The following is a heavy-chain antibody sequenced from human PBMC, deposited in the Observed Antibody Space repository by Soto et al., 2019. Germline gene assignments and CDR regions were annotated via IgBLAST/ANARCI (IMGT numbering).Heavy chain of an antibody. V-gene: IGHV4-34*01. CDR2: INHSGST. Sequence: SETLSLTCAVYGGSFSGYYWSWIRQPPGKGLEWIGEINHSGSTNYNPSLKSRVTISVDTSKNQFSLKLSSVTAADTAVYYCARFRYSNYFLYYYYGMDVWGQGTTVTVSS. J-gene: IGHJ6*02. CDR1: GGSFSGYY. D-gene: IGHD4-4*01. CDR3: ARFRYSNYFLYYYYGMDV.